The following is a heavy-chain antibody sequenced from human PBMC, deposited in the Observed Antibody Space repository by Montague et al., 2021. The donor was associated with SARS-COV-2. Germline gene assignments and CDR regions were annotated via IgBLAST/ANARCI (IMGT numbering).Heavy chain of an antibody. V-gene: IGHV3-9*01. J-gene: IGHJ2*01. CDR3: AKDARKWEPLPGYWYFDL. Sequence: SLRLSCAASGFIFDDYAMHWVRQAPGKGLEWVSGITWKSGRIAYADSVKGRFTVSRDNAKNSLYLQMNSLRAEDTALYYCAKDARKWEPLPGYWYFDLWGRGTLVTVSS. CDR2: ITWKSGRI. D-gene: IGHD1-26*01. CDR1: GFIFDDYA.